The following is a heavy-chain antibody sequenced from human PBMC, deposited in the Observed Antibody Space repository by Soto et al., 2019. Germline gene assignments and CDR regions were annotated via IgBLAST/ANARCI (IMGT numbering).Heavy chain of an antibody. J-gene: IGHJ4*02. D-gene: IGHD3-22*01. CDR2: INHSGST. Sequence: SETLSLTCAVYGGSFSGYYWSWIRQPPGKGLEWIGEINHSGSTNYNPSLKSRVTISVDTSKNQFSLKLSSVTAADTAVYYCARYSGRYYDSRYYFDYWGQGTLVTAPQ. CDR1: GGSFSGYY. CDR3: ARYSGRYYDSRYYFDY. V-gene: IGHV4-34*01.